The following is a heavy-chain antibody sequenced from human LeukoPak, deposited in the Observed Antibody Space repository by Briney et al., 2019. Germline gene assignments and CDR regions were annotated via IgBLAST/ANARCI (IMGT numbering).Heavy chain of an antibody. J-gene: IGHJ4*02. Sequence: GGSLRLSCAASGFTFSSYGMHWVRQAPGKGLEWVAFIRYDGSNRYYADSVKGRFTISRDNSKNTLYLQMNSLRAEDTAVYYCAKDNVRVSMIVGILADWGQGTLVTVSS. CDR1: GFTFSSYG. V-gene: IGHV3-30*02. D-gene: IGHD3-22*01. CDR2: IRYDGSNR. CDR3: AKDNVRVSMIVGILAD.